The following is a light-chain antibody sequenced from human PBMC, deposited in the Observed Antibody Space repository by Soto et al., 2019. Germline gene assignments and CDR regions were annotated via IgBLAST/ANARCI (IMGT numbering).Light chain of an antibody. CDR2: DVS. Sequence: QSALTQPASVSGSTGLSIAISCTGTSSDVGGYNSVSWYQQHPGKAPKLMIYDVSNRPSGVSNRFSGSKSGNTASLTISGLQAEDEGDYYCSSYTTGGSYVFGTGTKLTVL. CDR1: SSDVGGYNS. J-gene: IGLJ1*01. CDR3: SSYTTGGSYV. V-gene: IGLV2-14*01.